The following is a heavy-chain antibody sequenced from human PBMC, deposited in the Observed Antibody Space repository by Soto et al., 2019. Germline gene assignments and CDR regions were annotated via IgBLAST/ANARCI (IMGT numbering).Heavy chain of an antibody. CDR1: GFTFSSYW. J-gene: IGHJ4*02. CDR2: IKQDGSEE. Sequence: GGSLRLSCAASGFTFSSYWMSWVRQAPGKGLEWVANIKQDGSEEYYVDSVKGRFTIYRDNAKNSLYLQMNSLRDEETAVYYCARDGQLVINYFDYWGQGSLVTVSS. CDR3: ARDGQLVINYFDY. D-gene: IGHD6-13*01. V-gene: IGHV3-7*01.